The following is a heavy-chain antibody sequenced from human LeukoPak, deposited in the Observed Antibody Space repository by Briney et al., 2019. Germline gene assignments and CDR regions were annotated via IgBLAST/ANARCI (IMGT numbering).Heavy chain of an antibody. CDR2: INHSGST. CDR1: GGSFSGYY. Sequence: PSETLSLTCAVYGGSFSGYYWSWIRQPPGKGLEWIGEINHSGSTNYNPSLESRVTISVDTSKNQFSLKLSSVTAADTAVYYCAREGGGTIFGVVIIGTHNWFDPWGQGTLVTVSS. CDR3: AREGGGTIFGVVIIGTHNWFDP. J-gene: IGHJ5*02. V-gene: IGHV4-34*01. D-gene: IGHD3-3*01.